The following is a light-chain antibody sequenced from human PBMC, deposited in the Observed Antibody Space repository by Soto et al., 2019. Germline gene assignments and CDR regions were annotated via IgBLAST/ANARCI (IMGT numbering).Light chain of an antibody. J-gene: IGLJ1*01. CDR3: SSYAGSDNPYV. CDR2: EVT. CDR1: SGDVGGYDY. Sequence: QSVLTQPPSASGSPGQSVTISCTGTSGDVGGYDYVSWYQQHPGKAPKLMIYEVTKRPLGVPDRFSGSKSGNKASLTVSGLQAEDEADSYCSSYAGSDNPYVFGTGTKVTVL. V-gene: IGLV2-8*01.